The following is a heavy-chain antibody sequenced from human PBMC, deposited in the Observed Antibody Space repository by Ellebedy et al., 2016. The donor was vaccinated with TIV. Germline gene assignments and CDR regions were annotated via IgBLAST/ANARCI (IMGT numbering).Heavy chain of an antibody. CDR3: ARDEMPPPIAAAGDYYYYGMDV. CDR1: GFTFSSCG. V-gene: IGHV3-33*01. Sequence: GESLKISCAASGFTFSSCGMHWVRQAPGKGLEWVALIWYDGSNKYYADSVKGRFTISRDNSKNTLYLQMNSLRAEDTAVYYCARDEMPPPIAAAGDYYYYGMDVWGPGATVTVSS. D-gene: IGHD6-13*01. J-gene: IGHJ6*02. CDR2: IWYDGSNK.